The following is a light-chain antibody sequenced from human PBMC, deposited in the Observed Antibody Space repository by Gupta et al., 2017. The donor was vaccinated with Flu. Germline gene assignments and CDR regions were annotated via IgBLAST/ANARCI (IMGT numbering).Light chain of an antibody. Sequence: DIVMTQSPDSLAVSLGERATINCKSSQSVLYSSNNKNYLAWYQQKPGQPPKLLIYWASTRESGVPDRFSGRGSGTXFTLTIXSLQAEDVAVYYCQQYYSNPWTFGXGTKVEIK. CDR2: WAS. J-gene: IGKJ1*01. V-gene: IGKV4-1*01. CDR3: QQYYSNPWT. CDR1: QSVLYSSNNKNY.